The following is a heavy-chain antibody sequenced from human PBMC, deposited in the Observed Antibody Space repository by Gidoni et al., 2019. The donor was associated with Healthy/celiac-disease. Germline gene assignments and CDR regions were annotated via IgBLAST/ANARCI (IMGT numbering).Heavy chain of an antibody. CDR3: ARDGLYYDFWSGYYQGVDAFDI. CDR2: IYTSGST. D-gene: IGHD3-3*01. V-gene: IGHV4-4*07. J-gene: IGHJ3*02. CDR1: GGSISSYY. Sequence: QVQLQESGPGLVKPSEPLYLTCTVSGGSISSYYWSWIRQPAGKGLAWMGRIYTSGSTNYNPALKSRVTMSLDTFKNQFSLKWSSVTAADTAVYYCARDGLYYDFWSGYYQGVDAFDIWGQGTMVTVSS.